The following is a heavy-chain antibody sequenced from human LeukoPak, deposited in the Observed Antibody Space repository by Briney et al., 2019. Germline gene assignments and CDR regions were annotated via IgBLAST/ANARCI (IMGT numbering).Heavy chain of an antibody. CDR1: GGTFSSYA. CDR3: ATFYDFWSGSPGDFDYYYYMDV. J-gene: IGHJ6*03. V-gene: IGHV1-69*01. D-gene: IGHD3-3*01. Sequence: SSVKVSCKGSGGTFSSYAISWVRQAPGQGLEWMGGIIPIFGTANYAQKFQGRVTITADESTSTAYMELSSLRSEDAAVYYCATFYDFWSGSPGDFDYYYYMDVWGKGTTVTVSS. CDR2: IIPIFGTA.